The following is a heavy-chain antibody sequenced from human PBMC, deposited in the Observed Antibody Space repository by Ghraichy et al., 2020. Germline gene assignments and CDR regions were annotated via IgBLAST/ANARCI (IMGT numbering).Heavy chain of an antibody. Sequence: GGSLRLSCAASGFTFSSYWMSWVRQAPGKGLEWVANIKPDGSEKVYVDSVTGRFTLSRDNAKKSLYLQMNGLRAEDTAVYYCARGDYYDSSYYWVDAFDIWGQGTMVTVSS. D-gene: IGHD3-22*01. CDR3: ARGDYYDSSYYWVDAFDI. CDR1: GFTFSSYW. V-gene: IGHV3-7*04. CDR2: IKPDGSEK. J-gene: IGHJ3*02.